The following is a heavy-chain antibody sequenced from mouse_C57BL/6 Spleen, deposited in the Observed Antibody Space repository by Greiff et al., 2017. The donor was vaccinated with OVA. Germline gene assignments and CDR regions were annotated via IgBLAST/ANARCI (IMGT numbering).Heavy chain of an antibody. Sequence: QVQLQQPGAELVRPGTSVKLSCKASGYTFTSYWLHWVKQRPGQGLEWIGVIDPSDSYTNYNQKFKGKATLTVDTSSSTAYMQLSSLTSEDSAVYYCARTADSSESRGNFDYWGQGTTLTVSS. D-gene: IGHD3-2*02. J-gene: IGHJ2*01. CDR1: GYTFTSYW. CDR2: IDPSDSYT. CDR3: ARTADSSESRGNFDY. V-gene: IGHV1-59*01.